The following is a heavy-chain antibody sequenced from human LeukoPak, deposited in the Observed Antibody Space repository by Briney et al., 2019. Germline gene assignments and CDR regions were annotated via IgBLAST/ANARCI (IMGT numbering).Heavy chain of an antibody. CDR3: ASADCSSTSCYGEDWFDP. CDR1: GGSISSGDYC. J-gene: IGHJ5*02. CDR2: IYYSGST. V-gene: IGHV4-30-4*08. D-gene: IGHD2-2*01. Sequence: SETLSLTCTVSGGSISSGDYCWSWIRQPPGKGLEWIGYIYYSGSTYYNPSLKSRVTISVDTSKNQFSLKLSSVTAADTAVYYCASADCSSTSCYGEDWFDPWGQGTLVTVSS.